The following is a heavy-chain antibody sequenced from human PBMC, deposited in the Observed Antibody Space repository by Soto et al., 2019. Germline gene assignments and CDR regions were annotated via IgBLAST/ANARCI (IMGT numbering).Heavy chain of an antibody. Sequence: QVQLQQWGAGLLKPSETLSLTCAVYGGSFSGYYWSWIRQPPGKGLEWIGEINHSGSTNYNPSLKSRVTISVDTSKNQFSLKLSSVTAAVTAVYYCARAYCSGGSCYSGLLSDYWGQGTLVTVSS. CDR2: INHSGST. CDR1: GGSFSGYY. J-gene: IGHJ4*02. V-gene: IGHV4-34*01. CDR3: ARAYCSGGSCYSGLLSDY. D-gene: IGHD2-15*01.